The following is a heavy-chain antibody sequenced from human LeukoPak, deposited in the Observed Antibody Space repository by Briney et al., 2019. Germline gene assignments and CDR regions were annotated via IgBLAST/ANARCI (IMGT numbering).Heavy chain of an antibody. CDR1: GGSISSGDYY. D-gene: IGHD6-13*01. Sequence: SQTLSLTCTVSGGSISSGDYYWSWIRQPPGKGLEWIGYIYYSGSTYYNPSLKSRVTISVDTSKNQFSLKLGSVTAADTAVYYCARDRGYPTPFDYWGQGTLVTVSS. CDR2: IYYSGST. J-gene: IGHJ4*02. CDR3: ARDRGYPTPFDY. V-gene: IGHV4-30-4*01.